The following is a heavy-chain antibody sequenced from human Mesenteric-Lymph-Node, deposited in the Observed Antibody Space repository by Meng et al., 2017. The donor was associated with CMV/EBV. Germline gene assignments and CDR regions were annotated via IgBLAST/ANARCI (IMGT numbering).Heavy chain of an antibody. CDR2: ISYHGSTE. D-gene: IGHD6-6*01. CDR1: GLAFNNYG. Sequence: RSLGLSGEASGLAFNNYGMHWVRQAPGKGLEWVAFISYHGSTEYFADSVKGRFTISRDNSKNTLYLQMNSLRAEDTAVYYCAAHFDYWGQGTLVTVSS. J-gene: IGHJ4*02. V-gene: IGHV3-30*03. CDR3: AAHFDY.